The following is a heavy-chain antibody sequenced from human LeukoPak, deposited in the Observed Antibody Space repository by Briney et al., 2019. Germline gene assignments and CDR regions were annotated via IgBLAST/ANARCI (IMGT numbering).Heavy chain of an antibody. CDR2: INHSGNT. CDR3: ARHSTSWSPSPDY. Sequence: SETLSLTCAVYGGSFNDYYWSWIRQPPGKGLEWIGEINHSGNTNYNPSLKSRVTISVDTSKTQFSLKLSSVTAADTAVYYCARHSTSWSPSPDYWGQGTLVIVSS. D-gene: IGHD2-2*01. V-gene: IGHV4-34*01. CDR1: GGSFNDYY. J-gene: IGHJ4*02.